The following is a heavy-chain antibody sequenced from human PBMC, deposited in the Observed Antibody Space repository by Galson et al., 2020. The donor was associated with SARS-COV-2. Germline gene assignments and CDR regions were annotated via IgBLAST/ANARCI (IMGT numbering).Heavy chain of an antibody. V-gene: IGHV4-39*07. Sequence: SQTLSLTCTVSGGSISSSSYYWGWIRQPPGKGLEWIGSIYYSGSTYYNPSLKSRVTISIDTSKNQFSLKLSSVTAADTAVYYCVRGTVFRGVNTQVWGQGTLVTVSS. CDR3: VRGTVFRGVNTQV. CDR1: GGSISSSSYY. J-gene: IGHJ4*02. CDR2: IYYSGST. D-gene: IGHD3-10*01.